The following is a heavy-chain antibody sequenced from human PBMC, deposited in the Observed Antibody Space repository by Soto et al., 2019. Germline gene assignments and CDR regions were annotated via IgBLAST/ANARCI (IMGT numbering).Heavy chain of an antibody. D-gene: IGHD5-12*01. CDR2: IKSKTDGGTT. CDR1: GFTFSNAW. Sequence: EVQLVESGGGLVKPGGSLRLSCAASGFTFSNAWMNWVRQAPGKGLEWVGRIKSKTDGGTTDYAAPVKGRFTISRDNSKNTRYLQMNSLKTEDTAVYYCTTRWLQPKYFDYWGQGTLVTVSS. V-gene: IGHV3-15*07. CDR3: TTRWLQPKYFDY. J-gene: IGHJ4*02.